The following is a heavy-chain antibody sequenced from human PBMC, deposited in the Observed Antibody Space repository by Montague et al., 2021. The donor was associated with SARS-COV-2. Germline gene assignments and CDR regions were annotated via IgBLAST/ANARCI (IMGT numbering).Heavy chain of an antibody. D-gene: IGHD4-17*01. CDR2: IYYRGTT. CDR3: ARHPTAHADFFDH. Sequence: SETLSLTCSVSGGSISSDYWSWIRQSPGKGLEWIGYIYYRGTTNYNPSLKSRVTMYVDEPKKQFALKLNSVTAADTAIYYCARHPTAHADFFDHWGQGILVTVSS. V-gene: IGHV4-59*08. CDR1: GGSISSDY. J-gene: IGHJ4*02.